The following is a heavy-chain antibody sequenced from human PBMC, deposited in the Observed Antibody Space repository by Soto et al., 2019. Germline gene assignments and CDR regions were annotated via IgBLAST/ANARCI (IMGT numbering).Heavy chain of an antibody. CDR2: IKQDGSEK. CDR3: ARARGDYYDSSGYYVPYFDY. D-gene: IGHD3-22*01. Sequence: GGSLRLSCAASGFTFSSYWMSWVRQAPGKGLEWVANIKQDGSEKYYVDSVKGRFTISRDNAKNSLYLQMNSLRAEDTAVYYCARARGDYYDSSGYYVPYFDYWGQGTLVTV. CDR1: GFTFSSYW. V-gene: IGHV3-7*03. J-gene: IGHJ4*02.